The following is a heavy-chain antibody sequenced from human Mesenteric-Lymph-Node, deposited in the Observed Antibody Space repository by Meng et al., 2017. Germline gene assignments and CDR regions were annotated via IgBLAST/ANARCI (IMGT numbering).Heavy chain of an antibody. D-gene: IGHD5-24*01. CDR3: ARDSPLDGYSLLDY. Sequence: QMRSVQSGSDFTPHGASVKVSCRPSGYPFTSYAINWVRQAPGQGPDWMGWIDPNTGNPTYDQGFTGRFVFSLDTSVSTAYLQINSLRADDTAVYYCARDSPLDGYSLLDYWGQGTLVTVSS. V-gene: IGHV7-4-1*02. J-gene: IGHJ4*02. CDR1: GYPFTSYA. CDR2: IDPNTGNP.